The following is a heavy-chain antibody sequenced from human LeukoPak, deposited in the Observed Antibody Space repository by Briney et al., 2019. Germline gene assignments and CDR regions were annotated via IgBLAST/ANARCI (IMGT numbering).Heavy chain of an antibody. CDR2: ISYSGST. D-gene: IGHD3-22*01. J-gene: IGHJ4*02. CDR1: GGSINTYY. V-gene: IGHV4-59*08. Sequence: SETLSLTCTVSGGSINTYYWSWVRQPPGKGLEWIGCISYSGSTNYNPSLKSRVTISVDTSKNQFSLKLSSVTAADTAAYYCARHTGSSSYYFFDYWGQGTLVTVSS. CDR3: ARHTGSSSYYFFDY.